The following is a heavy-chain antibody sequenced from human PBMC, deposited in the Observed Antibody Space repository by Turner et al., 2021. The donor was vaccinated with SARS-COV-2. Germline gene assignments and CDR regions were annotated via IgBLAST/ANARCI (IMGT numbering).Heavy chain of an antibody. D-gene: IGHD2-2*01. CDR3: ARDHRPVVVPAAKRAGSYYYGMDV. CDR1: GFTFSSSS. J-gene: IGHJ6*02. CDR2: ISSSSSYI. Sequence: EVQLVESGGGLVKPGGSLSLPCAASGFTFSSSSMNWVRQAPGKGLEWVSSISSSSSYIYYADSVKGRFTISRDNAKNSLYLQMNSLRAEDTAVYYCARDHRPVVVPAAKRAGSYYYGMDVWGQGTTVTVS. V-gene: IGHV3-21*01.